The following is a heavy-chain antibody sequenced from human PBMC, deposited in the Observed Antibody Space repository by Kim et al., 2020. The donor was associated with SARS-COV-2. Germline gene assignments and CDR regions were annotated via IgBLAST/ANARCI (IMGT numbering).Heavy chain of an antibody. Sequence: YADYVQGRFTISRDHSKDRLYLQMNSLRSEDTAFYYCAKDGGGTYYFDYWGQGTLVTVSS. J-gene: IGHJ4*02. V-gene: IGHV3-43*01. D-gene: IGHD2-15*01. CDR3: AKDGGGTYYFDY.